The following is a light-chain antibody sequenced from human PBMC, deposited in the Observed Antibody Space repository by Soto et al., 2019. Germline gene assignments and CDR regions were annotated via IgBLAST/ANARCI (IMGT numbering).Light chain of an antibody. CDR1: NVGSKS. V-gene: IGLV3-21*02. CDR3: QSYDSSLSGYV. CDR2: DDS. Sequence: SYELTQPPSVSVAPGQTATVTCGGNNVGSKSVHWYQQKPGQAPVLVVYDDSDRPSGIPERFSGSNSGNTATLTITGLQAEDEADYYCQSYDSSLSGYVFGTGTKVTVL. J-gene: IGLJ1*01.